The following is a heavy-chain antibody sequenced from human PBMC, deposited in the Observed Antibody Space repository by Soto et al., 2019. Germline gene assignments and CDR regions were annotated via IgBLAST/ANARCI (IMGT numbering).Heavy chain of an antibody. CDR2: INHSGST. J-gene: IGHJ4*02. V-gene: IGHV4-34*01. D-gene: IGHD6-13*01. Sequence: SETLSLTCAVYGGSFSGYYWSWIRQPPGKGLEWIGEINHSGSTNYNPSLKSRVTISVETSKNQFSLKLSSVTAADTAVYYCARSKLPAAALDYWGQGTLVTVSS. CDR3: ARSKLPAAALDY. CDR1: GGSFSGYY.